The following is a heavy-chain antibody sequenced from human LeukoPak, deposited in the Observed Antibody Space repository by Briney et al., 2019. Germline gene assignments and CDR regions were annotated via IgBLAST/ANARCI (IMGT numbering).Heavy chain of an antibody. J-gene: IGHJ4*02. CDR3: ARYSGTGYGMYYFDY. Sequence: SETLSLTCTVSGGSISSGGYYWSWIRQPAGKALEWIGRMDFSGSTNYNPSLRSRVTLSLDTSKNQFSLKLSSVTAADTAVYYCARYSGTGYGMYYFDYWGQGTLVTVSS. CDR2: MDFSGST. V-gene: IGHV4-61*02. D-gene: IGHD1-1*01. CDR1: GGSISSGGYY.